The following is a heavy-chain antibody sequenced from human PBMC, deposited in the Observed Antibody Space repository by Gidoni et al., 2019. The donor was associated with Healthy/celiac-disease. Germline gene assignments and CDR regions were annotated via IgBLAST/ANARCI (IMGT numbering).Heavy chain of an antibody. CDR1: GFTFRSYG. J-gene: IGHJ4*02. CDR3: ARGGQYNWNYFWSDY. Sequence: QVLLVESGGGWFRPGRSLRLTCSAAGFTFRSYGMHWVGQAPGKGLEWVAVISYDGSNKYYADSVKGRFTISRDNSKNTLYLQMNSLRAEDTAVYYCARGGQYNWNYFWSDYWGQGTLVTVSS. CDR2: ISYDGSNK. V-gene: IGHV3-30*03. D-gene: IGHD1-7*01.